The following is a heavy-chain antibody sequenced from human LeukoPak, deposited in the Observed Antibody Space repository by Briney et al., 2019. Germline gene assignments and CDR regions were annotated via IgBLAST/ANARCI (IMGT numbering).Heavy chain of an antibody. CDR1: GGSISSSSYY. Sequence: SETLSLTCTISGGSISSSSYYWGWIRQPPGKGLEWIGSIYYSGSTYYNPSLKSRVTISVDTSKNQFSLKLSSVTAADTAVYYCASSRDGYNHGYFDYWGQGTLVTVSS. J-gene: IGHJ4*02. CDR2: IYYSGST. CDR3: ASSRDGYNHGYFDY. V-gene: IGHV4-39*07. D-gene: IGHD5-24*01.